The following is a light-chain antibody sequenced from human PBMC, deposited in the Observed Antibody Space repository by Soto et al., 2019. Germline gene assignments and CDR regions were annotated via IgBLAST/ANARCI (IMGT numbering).Light chain of an antibody. CDR2: DAS. CDR1: QSISSW. J-gene: IGKJ1*01. V-gene: IGKV1-5*01. CDR3: HQYNRPWT. Sequence: GDRVTITGRASQSISSWLAWYQQKPGKAPQLMIYDASSLESGVPSRFSGSGSGTEFTLTISSLQPDDFATYYCHQYNRPWTFGHGNKVYIK.